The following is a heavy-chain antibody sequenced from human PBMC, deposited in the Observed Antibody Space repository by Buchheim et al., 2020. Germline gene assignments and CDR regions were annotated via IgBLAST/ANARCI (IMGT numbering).Heavy chain of an antibody. CDR2: ISYDGSNK. V-gene: IGHV3-30*04. D-gene: IGHD3-3*01. CDR3: AREYYDFWSGYVYGMDV. CDR1: GFTFSSYA. Sequence: QVQLVESGGGVVQPGRSLRLSCAASGFTFSSYAMHWVRQAPGKGLEWVAVISYDGSNKYYADSVKGRFTISRDTSKNTLYLQMNSLRAEDTAVYYCAREYYDFWSGYVYGMDVWGQGTT. J-gene: IGHJ6*02.